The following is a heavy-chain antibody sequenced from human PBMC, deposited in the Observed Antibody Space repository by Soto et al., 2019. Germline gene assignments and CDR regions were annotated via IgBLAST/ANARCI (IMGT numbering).Heavy chain of an antibody. CDR3: ARDLFIAARDDY. D-gene: IGHD6-6*01. V-gene: IGHV1-3*01. J-gene: IGHJ4*02. CDR1: GYTFTSYA. CDR2: INAGNGNT. Sequence: QVQLVQSVAEVKKPGASVKVSCKASGYTFTSYAMHWVRQAPGQRLEWMGWINAGNGNTKYSQKFQGRVTITRDTSASTAYMELSSLRSEDTAVYYCARDLFIAARDDYWGQGTLVTVSS.